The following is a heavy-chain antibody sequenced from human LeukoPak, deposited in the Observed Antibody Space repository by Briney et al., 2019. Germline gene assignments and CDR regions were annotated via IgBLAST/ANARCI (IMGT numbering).Heavy chain of an antibody. CDR2: LKGDGNEK. Sequence: GGSLRLSCAASGFTFSSFWMSWVRQAPGTGLEWVANLKGDGNEKYYVDSVKGRFTISRDNAKNSLYLQMNSLRAEDTAVYYCATEYCTDKGHFDLWGRGTLVTVSS. D-gene: IGHD2-8*02. CDR3: ATEYCTDKGHFDL. V-gene: IGHV3-7*02. CDR1: GFTFSSFW. J-gene: IGHJ2*01.